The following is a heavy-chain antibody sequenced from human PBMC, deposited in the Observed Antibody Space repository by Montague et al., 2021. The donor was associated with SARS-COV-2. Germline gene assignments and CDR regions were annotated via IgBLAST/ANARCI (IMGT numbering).Heavy chain of an antibody. CDR3: ARGARQGYGFRLGSFDS. CDR2: INHSGST. CDR1: GASISSYY. D-gene: IGHD3-10*01. Sequence: SETLSLTCTVPGASISSYYWSWIRQPPGNGLEWIGEINHSGSTNYNPSLKSRVTMSVDTSKNQFSLKLSSVTAADTAVYYCARGARQGYGFRLGSFDSWGQGTLVTVSS. V-gene: IGHV4-34*01. J-gene: IGHJ4*02.